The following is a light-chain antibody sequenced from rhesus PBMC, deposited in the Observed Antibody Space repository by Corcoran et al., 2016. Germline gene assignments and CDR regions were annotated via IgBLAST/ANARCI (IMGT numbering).Light chain of an antibody. Sequence: DIVMTQTPLSLPVTPGEPASISCRSSQSLLDSEDGNTYLDWYLQKTGQSPPLLIYEVSNRASGVPDRVSGSGSDTDFTLKISRVEAEDVGVYYCMQGIEFPYSFGQGTKVEIK. CDR3: MQGIEFPYS. CDR2: EVS. V-gene: IGKV2-104*02. CDR1: QSLLDSEDGNTY. J-gene: IGKJ2*01.